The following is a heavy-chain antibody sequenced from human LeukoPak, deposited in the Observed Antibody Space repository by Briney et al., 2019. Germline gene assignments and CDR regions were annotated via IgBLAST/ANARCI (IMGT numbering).Heavy chain of an antibody. J-gene: IGHJ5*02. CDR2: ISYDGSNK. CDR3: AKGVQFDP. D-gene: IGHD1-1*01. CDR1: GFTFSSYA. V-gene: IGHV3-30*04. Sequence: GGSLRLSCAASGFTFSSYAMHWVRQAPGKGLEWVAVISYDGSNKYYADSVKGRFTISRDNSKNTLYLQMNSLRAEDTAVYYCAKGVQFDPWGQGTLVTVSS.